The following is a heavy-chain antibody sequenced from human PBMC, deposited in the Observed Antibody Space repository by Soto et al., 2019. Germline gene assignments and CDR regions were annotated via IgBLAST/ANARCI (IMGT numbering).Heavy chain of an antibody. Sequence: SETLCVTCVVSGGSFSTYYYNWIRQSPGKGLEWIGEINHSGSNNYSPSLKSRVTMSLDTSKNQFSLKLTSVTAADTAVDYCARGGSNAWKVDFDIWGKVTMVT. CDR3: ARGGSNAWKVDFDI. D-gene: IGHD1-1*01. CDR2: INHSGSN. V-gene: IGHV4-34*01. J-gene: IGHJ3*02. CDR1: GGSFSTYY.